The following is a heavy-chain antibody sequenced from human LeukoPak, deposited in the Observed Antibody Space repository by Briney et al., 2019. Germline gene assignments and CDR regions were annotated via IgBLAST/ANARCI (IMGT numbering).Heavy chain of an antibody. CDR1: GVTVNIAW. D-gene: IGHD3-22*01. V-gene: IGHV3-15*01. Sequence: GGCRRLSCAASGVTVNIAWMSWVRPAPGNGLEWLGRIKRETDGGTIDYAAPVKGRFTTSRDDSSSTLSLQMDSLKIEDTAVYYCTTDRYYDNSELQFQHWGQGTLVTVSS. CDR2: IKRETDGGTI. J-gene: IGHJ1*01. CDR3: TTDRYYDNSELQFQH.